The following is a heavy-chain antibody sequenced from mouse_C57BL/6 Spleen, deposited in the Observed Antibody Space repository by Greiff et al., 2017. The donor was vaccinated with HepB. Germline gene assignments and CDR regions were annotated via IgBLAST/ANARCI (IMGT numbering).Heavy chain of an antibody. Sequence: EVMLVESGGGLVKPGGSLKLSCAASGFTFSDYGMHWVRQAPEKGLEWVAYISSGSSTIYYADTVKGRFTISRDNAKNTLFLQMTSLRSEDTAMYYCARGWLPYAMDYWGQGTSVTVSS. CDR3: ARGWLPYAMDY. CDR2: ISSGSSTI. CDR1: GFTFSDYG. D-gene: IGHD2-3*01. J-gene: IGHJ4*01. V-gene: IGHV5-17*01.